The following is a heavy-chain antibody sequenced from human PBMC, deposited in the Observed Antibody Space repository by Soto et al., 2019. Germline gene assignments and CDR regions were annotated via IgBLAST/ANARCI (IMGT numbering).Heavy chain of an antibody. J-gene: IGHJ4*02. D-gene: IGHD1-26*01. CDR3: AIDEMEWELLWYFDY. V-gene: IGHV3-30*03. CDR2: ISYDGINK. CDR1: GFTFSSYG. Sequence: QVQLVESGGGVVQPGRSLRLSCAASGFTFSSYGMHWVRQAPGKGLEWVAVISYDGINKYYADSVKGRFTISRDNSKNTLYLQMNSLRAEDTAVYYCAIDEMEWELLWYFDYWGQGTLVTVSS.